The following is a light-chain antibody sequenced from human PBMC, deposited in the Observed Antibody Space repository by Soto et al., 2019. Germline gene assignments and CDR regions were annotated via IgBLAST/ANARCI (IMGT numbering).Light chain of an antibody. CDR2: GAS. J-gene: IGKJ1*01. V-gene: IGKV3-15*01. CDR3: QHYNNWPRT. Sequence: EIVMTQSPATLSVSPGERVTLSCKASQSVSGNLVWYQQKPGQAPRLLIYGASTRATGIPARFSGSGSGTEFTLTISSLQSEDFAVYYCQHYNNWPRTFGQGTKVEIK. CDR1: QSVSGN.